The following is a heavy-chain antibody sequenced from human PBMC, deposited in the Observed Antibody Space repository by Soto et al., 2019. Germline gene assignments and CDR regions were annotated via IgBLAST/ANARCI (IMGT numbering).Heavy chain of an antibody. CDR3: AKDQVAVAGSTFDY. CDR1: GFTFSSYA. CDR2: ISGSGGAT. D-gene: IGHD2-15*01. J-gene: IGHJ4*01. Sequence: EVQLLESGGGLVQPGGSLRLSCAASGFTFSSYAISWVRKAPGEGLEWVSAISGSGGATYYADSVKGRCTTSRDNSKKTGYLQMNSLRGEDTAVYFCAKDQVAVAGSTFDYWGHGTRVTVSS. V-gene: IGHV3-23*01.